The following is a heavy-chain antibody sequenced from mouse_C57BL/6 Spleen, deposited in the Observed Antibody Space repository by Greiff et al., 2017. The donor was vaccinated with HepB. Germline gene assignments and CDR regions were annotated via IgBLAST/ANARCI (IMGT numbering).Heavy chain of an antibody. Sequence: EVMLVESGGGLVKPGGSLKLSCAASGFTFSSYAMSWVRQTPEKRLEWVATISDGGSYTYYPDNVKGRFTISRDNAKNNLYLQMSHLKSEDTAMYYCARDAPITTVVATWWYFDVWGTGTTVTVSS. CDR1: GFTFSSYA. D-gene: IGHD1-1*01. CDR2: ISDGGSYT. V-gene: IGHV5-4*01. J-gene: IGHJ1*03. CDR3: ARDAPITTVVATWWYFDV.